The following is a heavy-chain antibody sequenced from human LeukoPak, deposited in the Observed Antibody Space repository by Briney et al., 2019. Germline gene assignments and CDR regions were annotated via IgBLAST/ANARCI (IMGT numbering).Heavy chain of an antibody. J-gene: IGHJ4*02. CDR2: ISGSGGTT. CDR1: GFSFSTYA. CDR3: AKDKDLQLVGDN. D-gene: IGHD6-13*01. Sequence: GGSLRLSCAVSGFSFSTYAMSWVRQAPGKGLEWVSDISGSGGTTHYADSVKGRFTISRDNSKNTLYLQMDSLRAEDTAVHYCAKDKDLQLVGDNWGQGTLVSVSS. V-gene: IGHV3-23*01.